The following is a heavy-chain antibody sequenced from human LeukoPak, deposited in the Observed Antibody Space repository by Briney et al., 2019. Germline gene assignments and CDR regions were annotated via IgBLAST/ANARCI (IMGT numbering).Heavy chain of an antibody. CDR1: GFTFSNAW. CDR3: AREHNSSWQGDAFDL. J-gene: IGHJ3*01. CDR2: IYSGGST. V-gene: IGHV3-53*01. D-gene: IGHD6-13*01. Sequence: PGGSLRPSCAASGFTFSNAWMSWVRQAPGKGLEWVSVIYSGGSTYHADSVKGRFAISRDNSKNTLDLQMNSLRAEDTAVYYCAREHNSSWQGDAFDLWGQGTVVAVSS.